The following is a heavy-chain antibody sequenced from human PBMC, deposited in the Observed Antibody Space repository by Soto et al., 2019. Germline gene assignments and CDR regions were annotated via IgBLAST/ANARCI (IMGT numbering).Heavy chain of an antibody. CDR1: GYTFIRYG. V-gene: IGHV1-18*01. Sequence: QVQLVQSAAEVKKPGASVKVSCKASGYTFIRYGITWVRQAPGQGLECMGWISPYNDYTNYAQKLQGRVLKSTDTSTRIGYIELRCLKSDDTAVYYCARGGYDDSSWGNLSHDGLDGWCQGTSVTVSS. CDR2: ISPYNDYT. D-gene: IGHD3-22*01. CDR3: ARGGYDDSSWGNLSHDGLDG. J-gene: IGHJ6*02.